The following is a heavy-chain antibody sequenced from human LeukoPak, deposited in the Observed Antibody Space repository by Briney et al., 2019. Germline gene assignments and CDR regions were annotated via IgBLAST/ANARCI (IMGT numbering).Heavy chain of an antibody. D-gene: IGHD3-22*01. CDR1: GYTFTSYG. V-gene: IGHV1-18*01. Sequence: GASVKVSCKASGYTFTSYGISWGRQAPGQGVEWMGWISAYNGNTNYAQKLQGRVTTTTDTSTSTAYMELRSLRSDDTAVYYCTTHYYDSSGQYYFDYWGQGTLVTVSS. CDR3: TTHYYDSSGQYYFDY. CDR2: ISAYNGNT. J-gene: IGHJ4*02.